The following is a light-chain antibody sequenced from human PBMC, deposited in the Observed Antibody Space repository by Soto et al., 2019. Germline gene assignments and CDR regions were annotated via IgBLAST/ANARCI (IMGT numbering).Light chain of an antibody. J-gene: IGKJ4*01. V-gene: IGKV3-11*01. Sequence: DIVMTQSPTTLSVSPGERATLSCRASQSVSSNHLAWYQQKLGQAPRLLIYDASNRATGIPARFSGSGSGTDFTLTISSLEPEDFAGYYCQQRSNWPPRVTFGGGTKVDI. CDR2: DAS. CDR1: QSVSSN. CDR3: QQRSNWPPRVT.